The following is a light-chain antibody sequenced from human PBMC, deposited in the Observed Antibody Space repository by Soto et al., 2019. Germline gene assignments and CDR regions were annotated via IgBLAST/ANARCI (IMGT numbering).Light chain of an antibody. CDR1: QSISRY. Sequence: EIALTQSPATLSLSPGERATLSCRASQSISRYLAWYQQKPGQAPRLLIYDASNRATGIPARFSGSGSGTDFTLTISRLEPEDFAVYYCQQYGSSPPITFGQGTRLEIK. V-gene: IGKV3-20*01. J-gene: IGKJ5*01. CDR3: QQYGSSPPIT. CDR2: DAS.